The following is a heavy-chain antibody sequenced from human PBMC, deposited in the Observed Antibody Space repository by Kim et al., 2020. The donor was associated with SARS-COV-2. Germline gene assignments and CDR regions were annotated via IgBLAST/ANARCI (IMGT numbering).Heavy chain of an antibody. V-gene: IGHV4-59*13. Sequence: SETLSLTCTVSGGSISSYYWSWIRQPPGKGLEWIGYIYYSGSTNYNPSLKSRVTISVDTSKNQFSLKLSSVTAADTAVYYCARDSTMVRGSFGMDVWGQGTTVTVSS. J-gene: IGHJ6*02. CDR2: IYYSGST. D-gene: IGHD3-10*01. CDR1: GGSISSYY. CDR3: ARDSTMVRGSFGMDV.